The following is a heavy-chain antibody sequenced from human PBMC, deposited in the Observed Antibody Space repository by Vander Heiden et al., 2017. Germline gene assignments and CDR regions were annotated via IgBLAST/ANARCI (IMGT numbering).Heavy chain of an antibody. Sequence: QVQLVESGGGVVQSGTSLTPSCAASRFSFSDYGMHWVRQAPVKGLEWVAVIWSDGSRYYADAVKGRFTSSRDNSKNTLDLQMNSLRAEDTAVYYCARDARQYCTNGVCRKVYNWLDPWGQGTLVTVSS. V-gene: IGHV3-33*01. CDR2: IWSDGSR. D-gene: IGHD2-8*01. CDR3: ARDARQYCTNGVCRKVYNWLDP. J-gene: IGHJ5*02. CDR1: RFSFSDYG.